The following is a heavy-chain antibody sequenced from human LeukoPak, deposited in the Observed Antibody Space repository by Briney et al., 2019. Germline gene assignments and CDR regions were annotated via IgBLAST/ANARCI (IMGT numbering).Heavy chain of an antibody. CDR1: GFTFSDYY. Sequence: GGSLRLSCAASGFTFSDYYMSWIRQAPGKGLEWVSYISSSGRTIYYADSVKGRFTISRDNSKNSLYLQMNSLRAEDTALYYCARRGFYDTSGYLFDHWGQGTLVTVSS. CDR2: ISSSGRTI. V-gene: IGHV3-11*04. J-gene: IGHJ4*02. CDR3: ARRGFYDTSGYLFDH. D-gene: IGHD3-22*01.